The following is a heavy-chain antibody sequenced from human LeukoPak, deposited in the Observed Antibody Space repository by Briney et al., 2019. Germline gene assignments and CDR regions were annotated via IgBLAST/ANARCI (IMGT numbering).Heavy chain of an antibody. Sequence: PGESLKISCKGSGYSFTNYWIGWVRQMPGKGLEWMGIIYPGDSDTRYSPSFQGQVTISADKSISTAYLHWSSLKASDTAMYYCARRGIAAAGTPAEYFQHWGQGTLVTVSS. CDR1: GYSFTNYW. CDR2: IYPGDSDT. CDR3: ARRGIAAAGTPAEYFQH. D-gene: IGHD6-25*01. V-gene: IGHV5-51*01. J-gene: IGHJ1*01.